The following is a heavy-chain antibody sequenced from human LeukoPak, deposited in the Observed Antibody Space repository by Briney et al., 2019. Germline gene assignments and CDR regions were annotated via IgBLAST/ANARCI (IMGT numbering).Heavy chain of an antibody. Sequence: SETLSLTCTVSGGSLSSGDYYWSWLRQPPGRGLEWIGYIHYSGSTYYNPSLRSRVTMSVDTSKNQFSLKLSSVTAADTAVYYCARYGSGSRRFDPWGQGTLVTVSS. J-gene: IGHJ5*02. CDR3: ARYGSGSRRFDP. CDR2: IHYSGST. CDR1: GGSLSSGDYY. V-gene: IGHV4-30-4*01. D-gene: IGHD3-10*01.